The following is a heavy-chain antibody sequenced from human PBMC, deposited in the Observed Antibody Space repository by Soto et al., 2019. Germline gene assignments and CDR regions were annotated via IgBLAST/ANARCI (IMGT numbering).Heavy chain of an antibody. CDR2: ISSSSSYI. D-gene: IGHD2-15*01. J-gene: IGHJ6*02. CDR3: AKMRAGGCFSMDA. CDR1: GFTFSSYD. V-gene: IGHV3-21*01. Sequence: PVGSLRLSCAASGFTFSSYDMNWVRQAPGKGLEWVSSISSSSSYIYYADSVKGRFTISRDNAKNSLYLQMNSLRAEDTAEYYCAKMRAGGCFSMDAWGQGTTVTV.